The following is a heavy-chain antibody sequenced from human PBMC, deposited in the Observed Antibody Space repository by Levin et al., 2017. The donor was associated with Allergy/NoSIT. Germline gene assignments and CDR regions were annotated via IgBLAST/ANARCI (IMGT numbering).Heavy chain of an antibody. Sequence: GGSLRLSCAASGFTVSSNYMSWVRQAPGKGLEWVSVIYSGGDTYYPDSVKGRFTISRDSSKNTLYLQMNSLRAEDTAVYYCAGGGGAYCGNDCYRTFDYWGQGTLVTVSS. CDR3: AGGGGAYCGNDCYRTFDY. D-gene: IGHD2-21*02. CDR2: IYSGGDT. V-gene: IGHV3-53*01. CDR1: GFTVSSNY. J-gene: IGHJ4*02.